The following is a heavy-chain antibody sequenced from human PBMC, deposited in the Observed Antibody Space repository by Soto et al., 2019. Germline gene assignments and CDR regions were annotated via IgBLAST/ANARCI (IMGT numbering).Heavy chain of an antibody. J-gene: IGHJ6*04. D-gene: IGHD3-9*01. V-gene: IGHV1-69*06. Sequence: QVQLVQSGAEVKKPGSSVKVSCKSYGGTFSSYAISWVRQAPGQGLEWMGGIIAIFVSSNSAQKFPGRVTITAYKSTITSYMELSRLRSEARAVYYCPLNLRANFTIYPCMDVWGKGTTGTVSS. CDR3: PLNLRANFTIYPCMDV. CDR2: IIAIFVSS. CDR1: GGTFSSYA.